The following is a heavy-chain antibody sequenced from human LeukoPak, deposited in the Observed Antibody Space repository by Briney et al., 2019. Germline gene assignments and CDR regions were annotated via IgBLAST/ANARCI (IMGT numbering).Heavy chain of an antibody. CDR2: IYYSGST. CDR1: GGSISSYY. CDR3: ARADLMSPQLPIRNAFDI. V-gene: IGHV4-59*01. J-gene: IGHJ3*02. D-gene: IGHD2-2*01. Sequence: SETLSLTCTVSGGSISSYYWSWIRQPPGKGLEWIGYIYYSGSTNYNPSLKSRVTISVDTSKNQFSLKLSSVTAADTAVYYCARADLMSPQLPIRNAFDIWGQGTMVTVSS.